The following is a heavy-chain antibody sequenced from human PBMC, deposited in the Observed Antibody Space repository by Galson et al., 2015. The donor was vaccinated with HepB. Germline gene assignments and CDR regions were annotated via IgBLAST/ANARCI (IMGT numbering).Heavy chain of an antibody. V-gene: IGHV3-15*07. CDR3: LISAPYGMDV. CDR1: GFTFSNAW. Sequence: SLRLSCAASGFTFSNAWMNWVRQAPGKGLEWVGRIKSKTDGGTTDYAAPVKGRFTISRDDSKNTLYLQMNSLKTEDTAVYYPLISAPYGMDVWGQGTTVTVSS. CDR2: IKSKTDGGTT. D-gene: IGHD2/OR15-2a*01. J-gene: IGHJ6*02.